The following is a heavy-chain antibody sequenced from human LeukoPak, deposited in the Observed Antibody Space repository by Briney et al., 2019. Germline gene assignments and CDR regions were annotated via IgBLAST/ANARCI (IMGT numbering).Heavy chain of an antibody. CDR2: ISSSSSYI. J-gene: IGHJ4*02. V-gene: IGHV3-21*01. Sequence: GGSLRLSCAASGFTFSSYSMNWVRQAPGKGLEWVSSISSSSSYIYYADSVKGRFTISRDNAKNSLYLQMNSLRAEDTAVYYCARVGGYDEVYFDYWGQGTLVTVSS. CDR1: GFTFSSYS. D-gene: IGHD5-12*01. CDR3: ARVGGYDEVYFDY.